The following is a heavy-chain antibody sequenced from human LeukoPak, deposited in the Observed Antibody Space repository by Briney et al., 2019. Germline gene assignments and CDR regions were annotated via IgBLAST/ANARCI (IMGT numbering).Heavy chain of an antibody. Sequence: GRSLRLSCAASGFTFSSYAMHWVRQAPGKGLEWVAVISYDGSNKYYADSVKGRLTISRDNSKNTLYLQMNSLRAEDTAVYYCARAAYSSSSVFDYWGQGTLVTVSS. CDR3: ARAAYSSSSVFDY. CDR2: ISYDGSNK. V-gene: IGHV3-30*04. D-gene: IGHD6-6*01. J-gene: IGHJ4*02. CDR1: GFTFSSYA.